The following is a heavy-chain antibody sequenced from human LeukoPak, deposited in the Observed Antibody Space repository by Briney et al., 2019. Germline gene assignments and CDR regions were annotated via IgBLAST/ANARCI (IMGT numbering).Heavy chain of an antibody. CDR3: ARDYSTVTSFFDY. V-gene: IGHV3-48*01. Sequence: GGSLRLSCAASGFTFRTYNMNWVRQAPGKGLEWVSYITSGGTTIYYADSVKGRFTISRDNAKNSLYLQMNSLRAEDTAVYYCARDYSTVTSFFDYWGQGTLVTVSS. D-gene: IGHD4-17*01. CDR2: ITSGGTTI. CDR1: GFTFRTYN. J-gene: IGHJ4*02.